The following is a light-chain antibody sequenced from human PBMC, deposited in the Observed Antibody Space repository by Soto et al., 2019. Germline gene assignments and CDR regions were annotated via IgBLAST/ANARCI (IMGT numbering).Light chain of an antibody. J-gene: IGKJ1*01. CDR2: WAS. Sequence: IVMTQSPDSLAVSLGDRATINCKSSQSVLYSSNNKNYLAWYQQRPGQPPKLLIYWASTRESGVPDRFSGSGSGTDFTLTISSLQAEDVAVYYCQQYYSTPRTFGQGTKVDIK. CDR3: QQYYSTPRT. CDR1: QSVLYSSNNKNY. V-gene: IGKV4-1*01.